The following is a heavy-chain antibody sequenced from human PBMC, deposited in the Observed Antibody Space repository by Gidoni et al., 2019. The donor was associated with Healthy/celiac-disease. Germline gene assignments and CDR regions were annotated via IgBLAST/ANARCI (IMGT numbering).Heavy chain of an antibody. CDR3: ARAGSESSIAARYYFDY. V-gene: IGHV4-61*01. CDR1: GGSVSSGSYY. CDR2: IYYSGSH. Sequence: QVQLQESGTGLVKPSETLSLTCTVSGGSVSSGSYYWSWIRQPPGTGLEWIGYIYYSGSHNYNPSLKSRVTISVDTSKNQFSLKLSSVTAADTAVYYCARAGSESSIAARYYFDYWGQGTLVTVSS. J-gene: IGHJ4*02. D-gene: IGHD6-6*01.